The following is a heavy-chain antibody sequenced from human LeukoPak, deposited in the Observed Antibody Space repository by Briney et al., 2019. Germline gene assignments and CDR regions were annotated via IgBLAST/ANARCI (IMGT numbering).Heavy chain of an antibody. J-gene: IGHJ4*02. V-gene: IGHV3-21*01. Sequence: GGSLRLSCAASGFTFSSYSMNWVRQAPGKGLEWVSSISSSSSYIYYADSVKGRFTISRDNAKNSLYLQMNSLRAEDTAVYYCARDGLYYDSSGLDYWGQGTLVTVSS. CDR1: GFTFSSYS. CDR2: ISSSSSYI. D-gene: IGHD3-22*01. CDR3: ARDGLYYDSSGLDY.